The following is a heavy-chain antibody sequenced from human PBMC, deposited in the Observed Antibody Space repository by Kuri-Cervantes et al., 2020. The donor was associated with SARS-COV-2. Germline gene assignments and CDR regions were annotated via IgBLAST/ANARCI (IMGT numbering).Heavy chain of an antibody. CDR3: ARRNDEDYVWGSYTEYWFDP. CDR1: GGSISSSSYY. D-gene: IGHD3-16*01. V-gene: IGHV4-39*01. Sequence: ESLKISCTVSGGSISSSSYYWGWIRQPPGKGLEWIGSIYYSGSTYYNPSLKSRVTISVDTSKNQFSLKLSSVTAADTAVYYCARRNDEDYVWGSYTEYWFDPWGQGTLVTVSS. CDR2: IYYSGST. J-gene: IGHJ5*02.